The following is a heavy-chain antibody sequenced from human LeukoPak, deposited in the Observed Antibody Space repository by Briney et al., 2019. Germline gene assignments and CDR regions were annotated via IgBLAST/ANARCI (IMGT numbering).Heavy chain of an antibody. J-gene: IGHJ2*01. V-gene: IGHV5-51*01. D-gene: IGHD5-12*01. Sequence: GESLKISCERSGYNFTPYWIVWVRAMPGKSPEWMRITFTGFSYTTYSASSPGQVTISVDKSISTAYLQWSSLEASDTAMYYCARHFHPAEATGGYFDLWGRGTLVTVSA. CDR1: GYNFTPYW. CDR2: TFTGFSYT. CDR3: ARHFHPAEATGGYFDL.